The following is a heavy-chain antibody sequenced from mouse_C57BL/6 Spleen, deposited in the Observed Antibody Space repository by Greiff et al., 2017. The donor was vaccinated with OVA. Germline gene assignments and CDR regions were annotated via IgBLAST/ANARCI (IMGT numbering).Heavy chain of an antibody. Sequence: QVHVKQSGAELVRPGASVTLSCKASGYTFTDYEMHWVKQTPVHGLEWIGAIDPETGGTAYNQKFKGKAILTADKSSSTAYMELRSLTSEDSAVYYCTRSGDLYYFDYWGQGTTLTVSS. CDR3: TRSGDLYYFDY. CDR2: IDPETGGT. D-gene: IGHD3-1*01. CDR1: GYTFTDYE. V-gene: IGHV1-15*01. J-gene: IGHJ2*01.